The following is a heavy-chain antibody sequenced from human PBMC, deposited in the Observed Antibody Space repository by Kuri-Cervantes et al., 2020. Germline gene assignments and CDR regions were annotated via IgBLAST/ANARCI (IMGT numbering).Heavy chain of an antibody. CDR3: AWFYYYYMDV. CDR2: ISSSSSTI. D-gene: IGHD3-10*01. CDR1: GFTFSSYA. J-gene: IGHJ6*03. Sequence: LSLTCAASGFTFSSYAMHWVRQAPGKGLEWVSYISSSSSTIYYADSVKGRFTISRDNAKNSLYLQMNSLRAEDTALYYCAWFYYYYMDVWGKGTTVTVSS. V-gene: IGHV3-48*01.